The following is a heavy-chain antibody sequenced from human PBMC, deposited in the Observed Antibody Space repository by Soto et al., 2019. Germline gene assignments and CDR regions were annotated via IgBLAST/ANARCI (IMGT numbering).Heavy chain of an antibody. J-gene: IGHJ4*02. D-gene: IGHD5-12*01. CDR1: GGSINTYN. CDR3: ARSYSGYDPFLFDY. Sequence: ASETLSLTCSVSGGSINTYNWSWIRQPPGKGLEWIGYIFYSGSTNYSPSLKSRVTISVDTSKNQFSLKLSSVTAADTAVYYCARSYSGYDPFLFDYWGQGSLVTVSS. V-gene: IGHV4-59*08. CDR2: IFYSGST.